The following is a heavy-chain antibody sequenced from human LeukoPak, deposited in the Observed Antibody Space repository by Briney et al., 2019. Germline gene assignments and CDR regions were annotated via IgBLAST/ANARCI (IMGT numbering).Heavy chain of an antibody. Sequence: GGSLRLSCAASGFTFSSYGMYWVRQTPGKGLEWAAFMRYDGSNQYYADSVKGRFTISRDNSKNTLSLQMNSLKTEDTAVYYCAKDMGYNSGWTRIDYWGQGTLVTVSS. V-gene: IGHV3-30*02. J-gene: IGHJ4*02. CDR3: AKDMGYNSGWTRIDY. CDR1: GFTFSSYG. D-gene: IGHD6-19*01. CDR2: MRYDGSNQ.